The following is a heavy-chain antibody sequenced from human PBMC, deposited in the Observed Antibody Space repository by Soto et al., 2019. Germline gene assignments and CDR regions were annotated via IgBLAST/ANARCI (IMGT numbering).Heavy chain of an antibody. CDR2: IIHIFGTA. CDR1: GGTFSSYA. D-gene: IGHD6-6*01. V-gene: IGHV1-69*13. J-gene: IGHJ5*02. Sequence: SVKVSCKASGGTFSSYAISWVRQAPGQGLEWMGGIIHIFGTANYAQKFQGRVTITADESTSTAYMELSSLRSEDTAVYYCARWGGQLGWFDPWGQGTLVTVSS. CDR3: ARWGGQLGWFDP.